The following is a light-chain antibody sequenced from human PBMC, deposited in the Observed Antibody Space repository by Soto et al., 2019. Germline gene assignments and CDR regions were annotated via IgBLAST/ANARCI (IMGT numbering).Light chain of an antibody. CDR2: GNS. CDR1: SSNIGAGYD. J-gene: IGLJ2*01. Sequence: QSVLTQPPSVSGAPGQRVTISCTGSSSNIGAGYDVHWYQQLPGKAPKLLIYGNSNRPSVVPDRFSGSKSGTSASLAITGLQAEDEADYYCQSYDSSLSGSIFGGGTKLTVL. V-gene: IGLV1-40*01. CDR3: QSYDSSLSGSI.